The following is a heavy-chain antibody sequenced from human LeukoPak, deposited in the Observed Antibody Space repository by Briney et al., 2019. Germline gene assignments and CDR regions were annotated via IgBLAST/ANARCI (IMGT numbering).Heavy chain of an antibody. CDR1: GYTFTGYY. CDR3: ARTPRGIAVAGVFDY. D-gene: IGHD6-19*01. J-gene: IGHJ4*02. V-gene: IGHV1-2*02. CDR2: INPNSGGT. Sequence: GASVKVSCKASGYTFTGYYMHWVRQAPGQGLEWMGWINPNSGGTNYAQKFQGRVTMTRDTSISTAYMELSRLRSDDTAVYCCARTPRGIAVAGVFDYWGQGTLVTVSS.